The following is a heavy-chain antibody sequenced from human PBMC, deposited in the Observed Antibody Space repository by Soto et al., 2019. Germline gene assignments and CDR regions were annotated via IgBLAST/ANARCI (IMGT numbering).Heavy chain of an antibody. V-gene: IGHV3-21*01. Sequence: EVQLVESGGGLVKPGGSLRLSCAASGFTFSSYSMNWVRQAPGKGLEWVSSISSSSSYIYYADSVKGGFTISRDNAKNSLYLQMNSLRAEDTAVYYCAREGDYGDYFDYWGQETLVTVSS. CDR2: ISSSSSYI. CDR1: GFTFSSYS. D-gene: IGHD4-17*01. CDR3: AREGDYGDYFDY. J-gene: IGHJ4*02.